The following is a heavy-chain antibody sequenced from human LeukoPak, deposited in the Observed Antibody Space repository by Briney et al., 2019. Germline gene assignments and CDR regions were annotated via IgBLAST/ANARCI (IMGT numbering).Heavy chain of an antibody. D-gene: IGHD4-17*01. J-gene: IGHJ3*02. CDR3: ARDFDYGDYRGHAFDI. V-gene: IGHV4-59*12. CDR2: INYSGST. CDR1: GGSISNYY. Sequence: SETLSLTCTVSGGSISNYYWSWIRQPPGRGLEWIGYINYSGSTNYNPSLKNRVTISVDTSKNQFSLKVTSVTAADTAVYYCARDFDYGDYRGHAFDIWGQGTMVTVSS.